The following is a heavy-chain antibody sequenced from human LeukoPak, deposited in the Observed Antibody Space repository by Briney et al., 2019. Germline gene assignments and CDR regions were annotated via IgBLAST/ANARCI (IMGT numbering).Heavy chain of an antibody. Sequence: GGSLRLSCAASGFTFTMFGMNWVRQAPGKGLEWVSFISSTGGTIYYADSVKGRFTVSRDNGKNSLLLQMNSLRAEDTALYYCARGYSRAAFDIWGQGTVVAVSS. D-gene: IGHD2-15*01. V-gene: IGHV3-48*01. J-gene: IGHJ3*02. CDR2: ISSTGGTI. CDR1: GFTFTMFG. CDR3: ARGYSRAAFDI.